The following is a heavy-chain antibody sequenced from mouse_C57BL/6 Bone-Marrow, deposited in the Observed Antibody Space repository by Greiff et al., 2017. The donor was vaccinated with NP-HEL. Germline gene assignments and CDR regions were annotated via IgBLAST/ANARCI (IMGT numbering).Heavy chain of an antibody. J-gene: IGHJ4*01. D-gene: IGHD2-5*01. Sequence: QVQLQQSGAELVMPGASVKLSCKASGYTFTSYWMHWVKQRPGQGLEWIGEIDPSDSYTNYNQKFKGKSTLTVDKSSSTAYMQLSSLTSEDSAVYYCARYYSNSYYYAMDYWGQGTSVTVSS. CDR3: ARYYSNSYYYAMDY. CDR2: IDPSDSYT. V-gene: IGHV1-69*01. CDR1: GYTFTSYW.